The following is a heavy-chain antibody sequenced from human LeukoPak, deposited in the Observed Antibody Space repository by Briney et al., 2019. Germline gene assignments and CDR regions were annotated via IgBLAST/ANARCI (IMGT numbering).Heavy chain of an antibody. J-gene: IGHJ5*02. D-gene: IGHD6-6*01. Sequence: PSETLSLTCTVSGASISSSSYYWGWIRQPPGKGLEWIGSIYYSGSTYYNPSLKSRVTISVDTSKNQFSLKLSSVTAADTAVYYCARAVGIAARPSWFDPWGQGTLVTVSS. CDR3: ARAVGIAARPSWFDP. CDR2: IYYSGST. V-gene: IGHV4-39*07. CDR1: GASISSSSYY.